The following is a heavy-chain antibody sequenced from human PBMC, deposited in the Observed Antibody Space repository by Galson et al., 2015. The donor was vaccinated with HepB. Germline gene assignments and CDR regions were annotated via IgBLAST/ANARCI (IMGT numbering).Heavy chain of an antibody. CDR1: GLTFSFYG. J-gene: IGHJ6*02. Sequence: SLRLSCAVSGLTFSFYGMHWVRQAPGKGLEWVAVISYDGSKKYYVDSVKGRFTISRDNSKNTLYLQMNSLRAEDTAMYYCAKDLWEGGFSSTWSYYFYGMDVWGQGTTVTVSS. D-gene: IGHD6-13*01. CDR2: ISYDGSKK. CDR3: AKDLWEGGFSSTWSYYFYGMDV. V-gene: IGHV3-30*18.